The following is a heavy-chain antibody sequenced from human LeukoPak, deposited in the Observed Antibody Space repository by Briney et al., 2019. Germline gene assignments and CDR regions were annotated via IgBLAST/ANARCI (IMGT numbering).Heavy chain of an antibody. Sequence: SETLSLTCAVSGYSISSGYYWGWIRQPPGKGLEWIGSIYHSGSTYYNPSLKSRVTISVDTSKIQFSLKLSSVTAADTAVYYCARLDIVVVRAAMRGSWFDSWGQGTVVTVSS. J-gene: IGHJ5*01. CDR2: IYHSGST. CDR1: GYSISSGYY. D-gene: IGHD2-2*03. V-gene: IGHV4-38-2*01. CDR3: ARLDIVVVRAAMRGSWFDS.